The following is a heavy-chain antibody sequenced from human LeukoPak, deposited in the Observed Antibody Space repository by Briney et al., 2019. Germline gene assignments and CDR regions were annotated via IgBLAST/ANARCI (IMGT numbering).Heavy chain of an antibody. CDR2: INEDGSEK. CDR3: ATEAPRGNLAPEGDY. Sequence: GGSLRLSCAASGFSFSNHWMSWVRQAPGKGLEWVANINEDGSEKNYVDPVKGRFSISRDNGENSLYLQMNSLRVEDTAIYYCATEAPRGNLAPEGDYWGQGTMVTVSS. CDR1: GFSFSNHW. V-gene: IGHV3-7*04. D-gene: IGHD4-23*01. J-gene: IGHJ4*02.